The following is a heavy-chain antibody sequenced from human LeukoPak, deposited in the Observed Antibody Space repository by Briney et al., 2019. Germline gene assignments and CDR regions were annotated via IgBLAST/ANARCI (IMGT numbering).Heavy chain of an antibody. CDR1: GYTFTSYY. V-gene: IGHV1-46*01. CDR3: ARVKPNYYDSSAYGTFDI. Sequence: ASGKVSCKASGYTFTSYYMHWVRQAPGQGLEWMGIINASGGSTSYAQKFQGRVTMTRDTSTSTVYMELSSLRSEDTAVYYCARVKPNYYDSSAYGTFDIWGQGTMVTVSS. D-gene: IGHD3-22*01. CDR2: INASGGST. J-gene: IGHJ3*02.